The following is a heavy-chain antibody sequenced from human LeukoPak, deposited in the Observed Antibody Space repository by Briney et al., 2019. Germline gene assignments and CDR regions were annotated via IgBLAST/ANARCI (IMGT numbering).Heavy chain of an antibody. CDR1: GFTFSRHA. CDR2: ITSSGSYR. CDR3: ASENIVDTSGALFDY. J-gene: IGHJ4*02. V-gene: IGHV3-21*01. Sequence: PGGSLRLSCAASGFTFSRHAMNWVRQAPGKGLEWVSSITSSGSYRYHSDSVKGRFTISRDNAKNSLYLQMSSLRVEDTAVYYCASENIVDTSGALFDYWGQGTLVTVSS. D-gene: IGHD5-12*01.